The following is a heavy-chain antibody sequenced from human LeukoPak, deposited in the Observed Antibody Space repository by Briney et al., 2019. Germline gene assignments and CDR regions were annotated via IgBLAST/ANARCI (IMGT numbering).Heavy chain of an antibody. V-gene: IGHV3-74*01. CDR1: GFTFSSYW. Sequence: GGSLRLSCAASGFTFSSYWMHWVRQAPGKGLVWVSRINSDGSSTSYADSVKGRFTISRDNAKNTLYLQMNSLRAEDTAVYYCATPYYDILTGYYPLYYWGQGTLVTVSS. CDR2: INSDGSST. J-gene: IGHJ4*02. CDR3: ATPYYDILTGYYPLYY. D-gene: IGHD3-9*01.